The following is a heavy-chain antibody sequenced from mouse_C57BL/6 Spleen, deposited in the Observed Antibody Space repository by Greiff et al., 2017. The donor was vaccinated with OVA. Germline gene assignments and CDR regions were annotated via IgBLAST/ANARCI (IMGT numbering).Heavy chain of an antibody. CDR2: INPSTGGT. Sequence: EVQLQQSGPELVKPGASVKISCKASGYSFTGYYMNWVKQSPEKSLEWIGEINPSTGGTTYNQKFKAKATLTVDKSSSTAYMHLKSLTSEDSAVYYCASRRVRDVDYWGQGTTLTVSS. J-gene: IGHJ2*01. CDR1: GYSFTGYY. CDR3: ASRRVRDVDY. D-gene: IGHD2-2*01. V-gene: IGHV1-42*01.